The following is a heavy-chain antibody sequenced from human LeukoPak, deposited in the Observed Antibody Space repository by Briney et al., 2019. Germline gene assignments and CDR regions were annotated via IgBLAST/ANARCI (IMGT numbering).Heavy chain of an antibody. D-gene: IGHD6-19*01. CDR1: GFTFSSYA. CDR2: ISGSGGST. V-gene: IGHV3-23*01. Sequence: GGSLRLSCAASGFTFSSYAMSWVRQAPGKGLEWVSAISGSGGSTYYADSVKGRFTISRDNSKNTLYLQMNSLRAEDTAVYYCAKATSIAVAGTGGDYWGQGTLVTVSS. J-gene: IGHJ4*02. CDR3: AKATSIAVAGTGGDY.